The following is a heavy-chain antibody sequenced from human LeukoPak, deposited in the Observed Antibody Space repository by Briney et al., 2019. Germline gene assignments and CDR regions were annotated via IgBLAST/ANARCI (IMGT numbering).Heavy chain of an antibody. CDR1: GFIVSSNY. D-gene: IGHD2/OR15-2a*01. CDR2: IDSGGST. V-gene: IGHV3-53*01. CDR3: ARGQNWVDAFDI. Sequence: PGGSLRLSCAASGFIVSSNYMSWVRQAPGKGLEWVSVIDSGGSTYYADSVKGRFTISRDNSKNTLYLQMNSLRADDTAVYYCARGQNWVDAFDIWGQGTMVTVSS. J-gene: IGHJ3*02.